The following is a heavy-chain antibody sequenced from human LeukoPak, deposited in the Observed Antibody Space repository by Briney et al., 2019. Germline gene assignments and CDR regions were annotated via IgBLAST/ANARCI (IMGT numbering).Heavy chain of an antibody. D-gene: IGHD3-3*01. V-gene: IGHV5-51*01. CDR1: GYSFTSYW. J-gene: IGHJ4*02. CDR3: ARCGRYYDFWSGYPHFDY. Sequence: GESLKISCKGSGYSFTSYWIGWVRQMPGKGLEWMGIIYPGDSDTRYSPSFQGQVTISADKSISTAYLQWSSLEASDTAMYYCARCGRYYDFWSGYPHFDYWGQGTLVTVSS. CDR2: IYPGDSDT.